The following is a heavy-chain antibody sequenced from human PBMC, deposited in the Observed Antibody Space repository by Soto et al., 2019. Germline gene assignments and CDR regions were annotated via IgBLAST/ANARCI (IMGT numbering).Heavy chain of an antibody. CDR2: ISPKSGSI. J-gene: IGHJ6*02. CDR1: GYTFTRNG. D-gene: IGHD3-22*01. Sequence: SSVKVSCKTSGYTFTRNGFSWVRQAPGQGLEWMGWISPKSGSIKYAQKFQGRVIMTTDTPTSTAYMEVRSLRSDDTAVYYGVKDRDSNSWPSRDVWGPGTTVTVSS. CDR3: VKDRDSNSWPSRDV. V-gene: IGHV1-18*01.